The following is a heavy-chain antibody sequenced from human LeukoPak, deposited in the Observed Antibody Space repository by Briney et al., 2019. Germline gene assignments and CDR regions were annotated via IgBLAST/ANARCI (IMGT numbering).Heavy chain of an antibody. CDR2: VLDSERT. V-gene: IGHV4-59*11. CDR1: GGSISTHY. Sequence: SETLSLTCTVSGGSISTHYWGWIRQPPGKGLEWIGYVLDSERTKDNPSLKSRATLSPDTSKNQFSLRLTSVTAADSAVYYCATIKRGSIFGNFDFWGQGVLVTVSS. D-gene: IGHD5-18*01. CDR3: ATIKRGSIFGNFDF. J-gene: IGHJ4*02.